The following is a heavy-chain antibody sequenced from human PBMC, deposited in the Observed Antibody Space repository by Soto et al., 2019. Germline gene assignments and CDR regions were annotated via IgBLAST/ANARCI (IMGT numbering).Heavy chain of an antibody. D-gene: IGHD6-19*01. V-gene: IGHV3-11*06. CDR3: ARVYSSATMGFDP. CDR1: GFTFSDYY. Sequence: QVQLVESGGGLVKPGGSLRLSCAASGFTFSDYYMSWIRQAPGKGLEWVSYISSSSSYTNYADSVKGRFTISRDNAKNSLYLQMNSLRAEDTAVYYCARVYSSATMGFDPWGKGTLVTVSS. CDR2: ISSSSSYT. J-gene: IGHJ5*02.